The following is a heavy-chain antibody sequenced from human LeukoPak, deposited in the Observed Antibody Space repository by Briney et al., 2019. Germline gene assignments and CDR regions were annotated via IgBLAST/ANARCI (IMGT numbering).Heavy chain of an antibody. D-gene: IGHD5-18*01. CDR2: ISSSGSTI. Sequence: PGGSLRLSCAASGFTFSSYEMNWVRQAPGKGLEWVSYISSSGSTIYYAGSVKGRFTISRDNAKNSLYLQMNSLRAEDTAVYYCARGGQLWLHGYFDYWGQGTLVTVSS. J-gene: IGHJ4*02. CDR1: GFTFSSYE. V-gene: IGHV3-48*03. CDR3: ARGGQLWLHGYFDY.